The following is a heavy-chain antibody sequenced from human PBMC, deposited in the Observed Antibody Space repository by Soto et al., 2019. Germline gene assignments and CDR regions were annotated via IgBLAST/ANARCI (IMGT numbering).Heavy chain of an antibody. Sequence: EVQLVESGGGLVKPGGSLRLSCEAAGFAFNSYGINWVRQAPGKGLEWVSFISGSSGNKYYGDSVRGRFTISRDNAKKSVYLQMNSLRVEDTAIYYCARTWIRFGPNDYWGQGAPVTVSS. V-gene: IGHV3-21*02. D-gene: IGHD3-16*01. J-gene: IGHJ4*02. CDR2: ISGSSGNK. CDR1: GFAFNSYG. CDR3: ARTWIRFGPNDY.